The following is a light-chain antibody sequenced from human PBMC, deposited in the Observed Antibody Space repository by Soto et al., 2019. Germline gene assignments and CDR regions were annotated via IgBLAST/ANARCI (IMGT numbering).Light chain of an antibody. CDR2: GAS. CDR3: QQYKNWPPIT. CDR1: QSVGSD. J-gene: IGKJ5*01. Sequence: EIVMPQSPATLSVSPGESDTLSCRASQSVGSDLAWYQQKPGQAPRLLIYGASTRATGIPARFSGSASGTEFTLTISGLQSEDFAVYYCQQYKNWPPITVGKGTRLEIK. V-gene: IGKV3-15*01.